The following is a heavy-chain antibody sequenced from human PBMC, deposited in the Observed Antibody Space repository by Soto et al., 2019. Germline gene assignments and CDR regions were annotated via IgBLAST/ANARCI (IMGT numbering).Heavy chain of an antibody. V-gene: IGHV1-69*01. J-gene: IGHJ6*02. D-gene: IGHD6-19*01. CDR1: RVTFSKFI. CDR2: IIPIFGTA. Sequence: QVQLEQSGGEVKKPGSSVKVSCTASRVTFSKFIVTWVRQAPGLGLEWVGGIIPIFGTANYAQKFQGRVTITADESTSTSYMEVNNLRSEDTAVYYCAKVRYSSPMVYYYGMDVWGQGTTVTVSS. CDR3: AKVRYSSPMVYYYGMDV.